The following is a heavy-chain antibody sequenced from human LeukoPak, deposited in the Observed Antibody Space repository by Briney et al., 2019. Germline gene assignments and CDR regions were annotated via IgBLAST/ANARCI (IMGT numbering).Heavy chain of an antibody. V-gene: IGHV3-9*01. D-gene: IGHD1-1*01. Sequence: PGGSLRLSCAASGFTFDDYAMHWVRQAPGKGLEWVSGISWNSGSIGYADSVKGRFTISRDNAKNSLYLQMNSLRAEDTALYYCAKAEGYNWNDEMDYWGQGTLVTVSS. CDR1: GFTFDDYA. CDR2: ISWNSGSI. CDR3: AKAEGYNWNDEMDY. J-gene: IGHJ4*02.